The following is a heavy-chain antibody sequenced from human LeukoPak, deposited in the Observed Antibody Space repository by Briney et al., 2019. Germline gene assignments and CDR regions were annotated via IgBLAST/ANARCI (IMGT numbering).Heavy chain of an antibody. J-gene: IGHJ5*02. Sequence: SSVKVSCKASRYTLTRYYMHWVRQAPGQGLEWMGRINPHSGGKNYPQKLQGRVTMPRDTSISTAYMELSRLRSDDTAVYYCARDGHPILEWLFPRDIWFDPWGQGTLVTVSS. V-gene: IGHV1-2*06. D-gene: IGHD3-3*01. CDR3: ARDGHPILEWLFPRDIWFDP. CDR2: INPHSGGK. CDR1: RYTLTRYY.